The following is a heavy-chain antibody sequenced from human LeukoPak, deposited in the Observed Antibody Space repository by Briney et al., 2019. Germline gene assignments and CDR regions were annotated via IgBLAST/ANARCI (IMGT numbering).Heavy chain of an antibody. Sequence: GGSLRLSCAASGFTFSDYYMSWIRQAPGKGLEWVSYISSSGSTIYYADSVEGRFTISRDNAKNSLYLQMNSLRAEDTAVYYCARDKNRNYYFDYWGQGTLVTVSS. V-gene: IGHV3-11*01. CDR1: GFTFSDYY. CDR3: ARDKNRNYYFDY. D-gene: IGHD2/OR15-2a*01. CDR2: ISSSGSTI. J-gene: IGHJ4*02.